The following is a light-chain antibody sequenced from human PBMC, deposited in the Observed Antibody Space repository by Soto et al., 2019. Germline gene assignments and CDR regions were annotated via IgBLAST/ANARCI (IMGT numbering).Light chain of an antibody. J-gene: IGKJ2*01. CDR2: GAS. CDR3: QQYGSSPYT. Sequence: EIVLTQSPGTLSLSPGERATLSCRASQSVSSSYLAWYQQKPGQAPRLLIYGASSRATGIPDRFSGSGSRTDFTLTISRLEPEDFAVYYCQQYGSSPYTFGQGTKLDIK. V-gene: IGKV3-20*01. CDR1: QSVSSSY.